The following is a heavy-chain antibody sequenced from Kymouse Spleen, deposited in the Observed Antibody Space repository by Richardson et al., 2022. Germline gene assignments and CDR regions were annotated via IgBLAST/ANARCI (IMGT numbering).Heavy chain of an antibody. V-gene: IGHV4-39*01. Sequence: QLQLQESGPGLVKPSETLSLTCTVSGGSISSSSYYWGWIRQPPGKGLEWIGSIYYSGSTYYNPSLKSRVTISVDTSKNQFSLKLSSVTAADTAVYYCARQTVTTDYFDYWGQGTLVTVSS. CDR2: IYYSGST. CDR1: GGSISSSSYY. J-gene: IGHJ4*02. D-gene: IGHD4-11,IGHD4-11*01. CDR3: ARQTVTTDYFDY.